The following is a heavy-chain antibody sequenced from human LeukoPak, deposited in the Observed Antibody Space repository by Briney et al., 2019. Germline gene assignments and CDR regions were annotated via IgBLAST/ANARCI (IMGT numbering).Heavy chain of an antibody. Sequence: SETLSLTCTVSGGSISSYYWSWIRQPPGKGLEWIGYIYYSGSTNYNPSLKSRVTISVDTSKNQLSLKLSSVTAADTAVYYCARDMRAYYDILTGYPPLYGMDVWGKGTTVTVSS. CDR2: IYYSGST. CDR1: GGSISSYY. V-gene: IGHV4-59*01. D-gene: IGHD3-9*01. CDR3: ARDMRAYYDILTGYPPLYGMDV. J-gene: IGHJ6*04.